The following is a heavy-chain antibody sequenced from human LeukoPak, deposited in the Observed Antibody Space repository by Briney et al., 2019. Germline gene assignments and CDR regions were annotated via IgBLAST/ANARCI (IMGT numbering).Heavy chain of an antibody. J-gene: IGHJ4*02. CDR2: IKQDGSER. Sequence: PGGSLRLSCAASGFTFNSYWMSWVRQAPGKGLEWVVNIKQDGSERYYADSVRGRFTISRDNAENSLYLQMNSLRAEHTAVYYCAGWGYSSSWYYLDYWGRGTLVTVSS. CDR1: GFTFNSYW. CDR3: AGWGYSSSWYYLDY. V-gene: IGHV3-7*04. D-gene: IGHD6-13*01.